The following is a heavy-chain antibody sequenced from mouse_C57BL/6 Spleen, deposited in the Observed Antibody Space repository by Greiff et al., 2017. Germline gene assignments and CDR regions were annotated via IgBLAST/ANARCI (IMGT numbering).Heavy chain of an antibody. CDR3: ARVGPRNYGVWYAMDY. Sequence: VQLQQSGPELVKPGASVKISCKASGYTFTDYYINWVKQRPGQGLEGIGWIFPGSGGTYYNEKFRGKATLTVDKSSSTAYMLLSSLTSEDSAVYFCARVGPRNYGVWYAMDYWGQGTSVTVSS. CDR2: IFPGSGGT. J-gene: IGHJ4*01. D-gene: IGHD1-1*02. CDR1: GYTFTDYY. V-gene: IGHV1-75*01.